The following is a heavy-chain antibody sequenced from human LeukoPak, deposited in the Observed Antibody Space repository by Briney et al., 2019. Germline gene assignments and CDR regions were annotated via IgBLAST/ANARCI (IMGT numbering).Heavy chain of an antibody. CDR1: GFTFSNYD. Sequence: PGGSLRLSCAASGFTFSNYDMHWVRQAPGKGLEWVTVIWFDGSNNFYADSVKGRFTISRDNSKNTLYLQMNSLRAEDTAVYYCASSAGALIDCWGQGTLVIVSS. D-gene: IGHD6-19*01. CDR2: IWFDGSNN. V-gene: IGHV3-33*01. J-gene: IGHJ4*02. CDR3: ASSAGALIDC.